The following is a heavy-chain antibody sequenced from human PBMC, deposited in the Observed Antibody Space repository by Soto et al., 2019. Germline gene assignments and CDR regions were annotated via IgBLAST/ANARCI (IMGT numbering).Heavy chain of an antibody. J-gene: IGHJ5*02. Sequence: SETLSLTCAVSSGSISSTNWGSWVRKPPGKGLEWIGEIYHSGSTNYNPSLKSRVTISVDKSKNQFSLKLSSVTAADTAVYYFAAPSCSGVSCSSGLFDPWVKGTLVTVSS. CDR1: SGSISSTNW. CDR3: AAPSCSGVSCSSGLFDP. CDR2: IYHSGST. D-gene: IGHD2-15*01. V-gene: IGHV4-4*02.